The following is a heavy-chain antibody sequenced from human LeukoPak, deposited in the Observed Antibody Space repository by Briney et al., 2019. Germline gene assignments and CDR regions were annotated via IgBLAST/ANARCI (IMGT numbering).Heavy chain of an antibody. J-gene: IGHJ4*02. CDR1: GFTFSSSA. V-gene: IGHV3-64D*09. D-gene: IGHD1-1*01. CDR2: ISSNGGST. CDR3: VKRTGLYFDY. Sequence: PGGSLRLSCSASGFTFSSSAIHWVRQAPGKGLEYVSGISSNGGSTYNADSVKGRFTISRDNSKNTVYLQMSSLRPEDTALYYCVKRTGLYFDYWGQGTLVTV.